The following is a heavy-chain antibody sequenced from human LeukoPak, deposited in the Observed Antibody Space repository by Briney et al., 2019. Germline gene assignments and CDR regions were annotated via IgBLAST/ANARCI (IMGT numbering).Heavy chain of an antibody. CDR3: ARDYYDSSGHGSFDY. J-gene: IGHJ4*02. CDR2: INPHSGGT. V-gene: IGHV1-2*02. D-gene: IGHD3-22*01. CDR1: GYTFTVNY. Sequence: ASVKVSCKASGYTFTVNYLHWGRQAPGQRLEWMGWINPHSGGTKYAQKFQGRVTMTRDTSINTAYMELSGLRSDDTAVFFCARDYYDSSGHGSFDYWGQGTRVTVS.